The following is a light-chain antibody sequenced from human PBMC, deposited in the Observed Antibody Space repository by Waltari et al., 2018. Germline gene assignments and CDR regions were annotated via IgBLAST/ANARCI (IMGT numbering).Light chain of an antibody. J-gene: IGKJ4*01. CDR2: DTS. Sequence: EIVLTQSPVTLSLSAGERATLSCRASQSVFNYLAWYQHKPGQAPRLLNYDTSKRATGIPPRFSGSGSGIDFTLTISNLEAEDFALYYCQQGSLLPLTFGGGTKVEIK. CDR1: QSVFNY. CDR3: QQGSLLPLT. V-gene: IGKV3-11*01.